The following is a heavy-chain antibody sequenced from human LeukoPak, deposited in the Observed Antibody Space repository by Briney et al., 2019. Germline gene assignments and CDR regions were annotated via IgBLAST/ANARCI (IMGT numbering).Heavy chain of an antibody. V-gene: IGHV1-3*01. Sequence: GASVKVSCKGSGYTFTSYAMHWVRQAPGQRLEWMGWINAGNGDTKYSQKFQGRITITRDTSASTAYMELSSLRSEDTAVYYCARDTSGWYDYYFDYWGQGTLVTVSS. CDR2: INAGNGDT. CDR1: GYTFTSYA. CDR3: ARDTSGWYDYYFDY. D-gene: IGHD6-19*01. J-gene: IGHJ4*02.